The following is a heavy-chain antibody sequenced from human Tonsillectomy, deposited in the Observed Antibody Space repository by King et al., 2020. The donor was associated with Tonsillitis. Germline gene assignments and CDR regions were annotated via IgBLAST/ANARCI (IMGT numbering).Heavy chain of an antibody. CDR3: ARLKNPRGWYEPYDY. CDR2: IYYSGST. D-gene: IGHD6-19*01. Sequence: QLQESGPGLVKPSETLSLTCTVSGGSISSSSYYWGWIRQPPGKGLEWIGSIYYSGSTYYNPSLKSRVTISVDTSKNQFSLKLSSVTAADTAVYYCARLKNPRGWYEPYDYWGQGTLVTVSS. V-gene: IGHV4-39*01. J-gene: IGHJ4*02. CDR1: GGSISSSSYY.